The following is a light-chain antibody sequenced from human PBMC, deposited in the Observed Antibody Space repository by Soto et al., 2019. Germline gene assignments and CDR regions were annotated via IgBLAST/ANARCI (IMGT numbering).Light chain of an antibody. Sequence: QSVLTQPRSVSGSPGQSVTISCTGASNNVGGYNYVSWYQHHPGKVPQLIIYDVTKRPSGVPDRFSGSKSGNTASLTISGLQVEDEADYYCCSYAGPYTWIFGGGTKVTVL. CDR1: SNNVGGYNY. CDR2: DVT. CDR3: CSYAGPYTWI. J-gene: IGLJ2*01. V-gene: IGLV2-11*01.